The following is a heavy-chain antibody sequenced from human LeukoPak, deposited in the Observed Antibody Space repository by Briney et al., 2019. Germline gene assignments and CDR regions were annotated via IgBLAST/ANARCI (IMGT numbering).Heavy chain of an antibody. J-gene: IGHJ3*02. CDR2: IIPIFGTA. CDR3: ARGGGQQLGDAFDI. Sequence: GSSVKVSCKASGGTFSSYAISWVRQAPGQGLEWMGGIIPIFGTANYAQKFQGRVTITADESTSTAYMELSSLRSEDTAVYYCARGGGQQLGDAFDIWGQGTTVTVSS. D-gene: IGHD6-13*01. CDR1: GGTFSSYA. V-gene: IGHV1-69*01.